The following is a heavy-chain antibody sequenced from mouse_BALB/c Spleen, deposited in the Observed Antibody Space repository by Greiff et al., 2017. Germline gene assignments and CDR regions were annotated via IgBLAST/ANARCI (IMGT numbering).Heavy chain of an antibody. Sequence: VQLVESGAELVRPGSSVKISCKASGYAFSSYWMNWVKQRPGQGLEWIGQIYPGDGDTNYNGKFKGKATLTADKSSSTAYMQLSSLTSEDSAVYFCARDQLRGFAYWGQGTQVTVSA. CDR3: ARDQLRGFAY. CDR1: GYAFSSYW. J-gene: IGHJ3*01. D-gene: IGHD3-3*01. V-gene: IGHV1-80*01. CDR2: IYPGDGDT.